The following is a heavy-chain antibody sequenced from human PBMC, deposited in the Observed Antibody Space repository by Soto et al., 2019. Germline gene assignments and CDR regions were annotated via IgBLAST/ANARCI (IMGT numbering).Heavy chain of an antibody. V-gene: IGHV1-46*01. Sequence: QVQLVQAGAEVKKPGASVKVSCKASGYTFTSYYMHWVRQAPGQGLEWMGIINPSGGSTSYAQKFQGRVTMTRDTSTSTVYTELSSLRSEDTAVYYCARGPITMIVAWYFQHWGQGTLVTVSS. CDR3: ARGPITMIVAWYFQH. D-gene: IGHD3-22*01. CDR2: INPSGGST. J-gene: IGHJ1*01. CDR1: GYTFTSYY.